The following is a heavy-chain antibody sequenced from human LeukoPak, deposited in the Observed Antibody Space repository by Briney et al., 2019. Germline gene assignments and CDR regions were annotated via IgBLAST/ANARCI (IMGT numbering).Heavy chain of an antibody. J-gene: IGHJ4*02. CDR2: ISGSGSTI. CDR3: ARGDGAAAVLLDY. CDR1: GFTFSDYY. Sequence: KAGGSLRLSCAASGFTFSDYYMSWIRQAPGKGLEWVSYISGSGSTIYYADSVKGRFTISRDNAENSLYLQMNSLRAEDTAVYYCARGDGAAAVLLDYWGQGTLVTVSS. V-gene: IGHV3-11*01. D-gene: IGHD6-13*01.